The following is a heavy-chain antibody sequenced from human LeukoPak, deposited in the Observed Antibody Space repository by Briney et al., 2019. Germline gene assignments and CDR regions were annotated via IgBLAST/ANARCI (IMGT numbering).Heavy chain of an antibody. J-gene: IGHJ1*01. CDR1: GFTFSTYW. D-gene: IGHD3-10*01. CDR3: VRDADYYADH. Sequence: GGSLRLSCAASGFTFSTYWVHWVRQAPGKGLAWVSRITSDGSSTSYADSVKGRFTISRDNAKNSLYLQMNSLRAEDTAVYYCVRDADYYADHWGQGTLVTVFS. CDR2: ITSDGSST. V-gene: IGHV3-74*01.